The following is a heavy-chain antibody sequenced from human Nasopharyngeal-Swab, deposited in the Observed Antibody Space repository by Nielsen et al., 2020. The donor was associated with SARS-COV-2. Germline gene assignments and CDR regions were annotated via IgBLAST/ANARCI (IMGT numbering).Heavy chain of an antibody. D-gene: IGHD3-3*01. CDR3: ARATWSGYSLGWFDP. CDR2: IYYSGST. V-gene: IGHV4-59*01. Sequence: WIRQPPGKGLEWIGYIYYSGSTNYNPSLKSRVTISVDTSKSQFSLKLSSVTAADTAVYYCARATWSGYSLGWFDPWGQGTLVTGLL. J-gene: IGHJ5*02.